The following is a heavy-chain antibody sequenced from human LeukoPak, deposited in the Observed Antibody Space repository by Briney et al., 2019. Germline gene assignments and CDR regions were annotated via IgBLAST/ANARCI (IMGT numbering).Heavy chain of an antibody. V-gene: IGHV4-39*01. CDR3: ARRNTEVPDTLPLNAFDV. Sequence: PSETLSLTCSVSSGSMKTPSHYWDWIRQSPGKGLEWIGSMFYSGSTYFNPSLRRRVTISGDTSTNQISLSLTSVTAADTAVYYCARRNTEVPDTLPLNAFDVWGQGAEVIVSS. D-gene: IGHD1/OR15-1a*01. J-gene: IGHJ3*01. CDR2: MFYSGST. CDR1: SGSMKTPSHY.